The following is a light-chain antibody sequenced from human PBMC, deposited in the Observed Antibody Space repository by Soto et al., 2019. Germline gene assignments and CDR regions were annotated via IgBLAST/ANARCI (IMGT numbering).Light chain of an antibody. CDR2: END. CDR3: GTWDNSLTAVA. CDR1: NSNIGSNY. V-gene: IGLV1-51*02. J-gene: IGLJ2*01. Sequence: QSVLTQPPSVSAAPGQKVTFSCSGSNSNIGSNYVSWYQQFHGTAPKLLIYENDKRPSWIPDRFSGSKSGTSATLGITGLQTGDEADYYCGTWDNSLTAVAFGGGTKVTVL.